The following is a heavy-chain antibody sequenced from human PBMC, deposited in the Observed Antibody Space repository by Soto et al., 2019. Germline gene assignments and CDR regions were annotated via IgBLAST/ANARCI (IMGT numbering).Heavy chain of an antibody. D-gene: IGHD4-17*01. J-gene: IGHJ4*02. CDR1: GYTFTSYD. CDR3: GTSTNDYGDRH. Sequence: QVQLVQSGAEVKKPGASVKVSCKASGYTFTSYDINWVRQATGQGLEWMGWMNPNSGNTGDAQKFQGRVTMTRNTSISTAYMELSSLRSDDMAVYYCGTSTNDYGDRHWGQGTLVTVSS. V-gene: IGHV1-8*01. CDR2: MNPNSGNT.